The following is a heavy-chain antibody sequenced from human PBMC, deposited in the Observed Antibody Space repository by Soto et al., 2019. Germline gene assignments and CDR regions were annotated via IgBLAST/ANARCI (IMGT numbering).Heavy chain of an antibody. CDR3: ARKTPKLGYDFWSGYYFPWFDP. J-gene: IGHJ5*02. V-gene: IGHV4-34*01. CDR1: GGSFSGYY. Sequence: ETLSLTCAVYGGSFSGYYWSWIRQPPGKGLEWIGEINHSGSTNYNPSLKSRVTISVDTSKNQFSLKLSSVTAADTAVYYCARKTPKLGYDFWSGYYFPWFDPWGQGTLVTVSS. CDR2: INHSGST. D-gene: IGHD3-3*01.